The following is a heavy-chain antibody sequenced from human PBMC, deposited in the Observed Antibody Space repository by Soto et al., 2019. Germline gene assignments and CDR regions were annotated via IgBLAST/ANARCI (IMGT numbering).Heavy chain of an antibody. D-gene: IGHD6-13*01. Sequence: QVQLQESGPGLVKPSETLSLTCTVSGGSISSYYWSWIRQPPGKGLEWIGYIYYSGRTNYNPSLKSRVTISEDTSKNQFSLKLSAVTAADTAVYYCERGRQQLVNHDAFDICGQGTMVTVSS. CDR1: GGSISSYY. CDR3: ERGRQQLVNHDAFDI. V-gene: IGHV4-59*01. CDR2: IYYSGRT. J-gene: IGHJ3*02.